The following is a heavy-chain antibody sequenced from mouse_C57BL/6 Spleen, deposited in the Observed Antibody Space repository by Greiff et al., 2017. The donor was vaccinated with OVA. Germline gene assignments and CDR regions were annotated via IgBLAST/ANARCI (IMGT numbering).Heavy chain of an antibody. V-gene: IGHV14-3*01. CDR2: IDPANGNT. Sequence: EVQGVESVAELVRPGASVKLSCTASGFNIKNTYMHWVKQRPEQGLEWIGRIDPANGNTKYAPKFQGKATITADTSSNTAYLQLSSLTSEDTAIYYCARSDGYYYVPDGYWGQGTTLTVSS. CDR1: GFNIKNTY. D-gene: IGHD1-1*01. J-gene: IGHJ2*01. CDR3: ARSDGYYYVPDGY.